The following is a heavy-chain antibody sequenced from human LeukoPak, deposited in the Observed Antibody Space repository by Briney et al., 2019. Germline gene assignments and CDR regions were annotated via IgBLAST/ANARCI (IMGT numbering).Heavy chain of an antibody. D-gene: IGHD3-22*01. J-gene: IGHJ6*02. CDR3: ARDLSSGDSSGSYFYYYGMDV. Sequence: ASVKISCTASGYTFASYGINWVRQAPGQGLEWMGWISVYNGHTNYAQKLQGRVTMTTDTSTSTAYMELRSLRSDDTAVYFCARDLSSGDSSGSYFYYYGMDVWGQGTTVTVSS. CDR1: GYTFASYG. CDR2: ISVYNGHT. V-gene: IGHV1-18*01.